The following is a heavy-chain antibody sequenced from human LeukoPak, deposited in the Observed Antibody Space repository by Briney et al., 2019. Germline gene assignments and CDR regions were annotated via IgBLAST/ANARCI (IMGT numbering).Heavy chain of an antibody. CDR3: ARDRVDILTGYLFGMDV. V-gene: IGHV1-8*01. Sequence: ASVKVSCKASGYTFTSYDINWVRQATGQGLEWMGWMNPNSGNTGYAQKFQGRVTMTRNTSISTAYMELSSLRSEDTAVYYCARDRVDILTGYLFGMDVWGQGTTVTVSS. CDR2: MNPNSGNT. CDR1: GYTFTSYD. J-gene: IGHJ6*02. D-gene: IGHD3-9*01.